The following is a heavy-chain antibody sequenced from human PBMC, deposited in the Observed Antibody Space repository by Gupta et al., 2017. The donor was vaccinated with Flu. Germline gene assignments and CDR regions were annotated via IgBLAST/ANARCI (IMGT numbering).Heavy chain of an antibody. D-gene: IGHD3-3*01. CDR2: INHSGST. J-gene: IGHJ5*02. CDR3: ARGRLAGITIFGVVTNSFDP. CDR1: GGSFSGYY. V-gene: IGHV4-34*01. Sequence: QVQLQQWGAGLLKPSETLSLTCAVYGGSFSGYYWSWIRQPPGKGLEWIGEINHSGSTNYNPSLKSRVTISVDTSKNQFSLKLSSVTAADTAVYYCARGRLAGITIFGVVTNSFDPWGQGTLVTVSS.